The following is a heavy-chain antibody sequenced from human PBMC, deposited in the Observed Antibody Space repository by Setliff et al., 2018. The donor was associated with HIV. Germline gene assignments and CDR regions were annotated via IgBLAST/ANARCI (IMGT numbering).Heavy chain of an antibody. J-gene: IGHJ4*02. V-gene: IGHV5-51*01. CDR3: ARQTSRYITLSPPDY. CDR1: GYSFTSFW. D-gene: IGHD3-9*01. Sequence: PGESLKLSCKGSGYSFTSFWIAWARQTPGKGLEWMGIIYPGDSDTRYSPSFQGQVTFSADKSINTAYLQWGSLKASDTGIYFCARQTSRYITLSPPDYWGQGTLVTVSS. CDR2: IYPGDSDT.